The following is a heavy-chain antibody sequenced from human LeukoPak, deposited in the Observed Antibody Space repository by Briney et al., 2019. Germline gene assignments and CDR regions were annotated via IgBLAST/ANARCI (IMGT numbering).Heavy chain of an antibody. J-gene: IGHJ6*02. CDR2: IIPILGIA. V-gene: IGHV1-69*04. CDR3: ARELGRRGYYYGMDV. Sequence: SVKVSCKASGGTFSSYTISWVRQAPGQGLEWMGRIIPILGIANYAQKFQGRVTITADKSTSTAYMELSSLRSGDTAVYYCARELGRRGYYYGMDVWGQGTTVTVSS. D-gene: IGHD1-1*01. CDR1: GGTFSSYT.